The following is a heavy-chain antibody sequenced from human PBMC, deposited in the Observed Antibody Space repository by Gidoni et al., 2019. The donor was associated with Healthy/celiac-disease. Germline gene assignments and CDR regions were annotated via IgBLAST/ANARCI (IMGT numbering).Heavy chain of an antibody. CDR2: IVVGSGNT. V-gene: IGHV1-58*01. CDR1: GFTFTSSA. D-gene: IGHD3-10*01. J-gene: IGHJ6*02. Sequence: QMQLVQSGPEVKKPGTSVKVSCTASGFTFTSSAVQWVRQARGQRLEWIGWIVVGSGNTNYAQKFQERVTITRDMSTSTAYMELSSLRSEDTAVYYCAADDYPEGMDVWGQGTTVTVSS. CDR3: AADDYPEGMDV.